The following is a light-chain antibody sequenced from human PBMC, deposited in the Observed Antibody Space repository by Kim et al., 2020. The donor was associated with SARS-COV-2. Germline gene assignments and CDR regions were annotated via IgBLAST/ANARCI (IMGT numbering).Light chain of an antibody. CDR2: GAS. Sequence: PGEGACPSCRASQISGSSYIAWYKHNPGHAPRLLIYGASGRATGIPDRFRGSGSGTDFTLTISRLEPEGFAVYYCQQYFTSPRTFGQGTKVDIK. V-gene: IGKV3-20*01. CDR3: QQYFTSPRT. J-gene: IGKJ1*01. CDR1: QISGSSY.